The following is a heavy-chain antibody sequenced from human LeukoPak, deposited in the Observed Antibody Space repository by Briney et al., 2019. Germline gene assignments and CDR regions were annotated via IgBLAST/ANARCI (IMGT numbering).Heavy chain of an antibody. CDR1: GGSISSGGYY. J-gene: IGHJ4*02. CDR2: IYYSGST. Sequence: PSETLSLTCTVSGGSISSGGYYWSWVRQHPGRGLEWVGYIYYSGSTYYNPSLKSRVTISVDTSKNQFSLKLSSVTAADTAVYYCARGWRTGIDCWGQGTLVTVSS. V-gene: IGHV4-31*03. D-gene: IGHD1-14*01. CDR3: ARGWRTGIDC.